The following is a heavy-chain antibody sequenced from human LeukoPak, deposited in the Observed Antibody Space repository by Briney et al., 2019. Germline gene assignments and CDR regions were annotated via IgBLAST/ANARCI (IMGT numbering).Heavy chain of an antibody. CDR1: GGSFSGYY. D-gene: IGHD5-12*01. CDR3: ARGRRYSGYDSPQDAY. Sequence: SETLSLTCAVYGGSFSGYYWSWIRQPPGKGLEWIGEINHSGSTNYNPSLKSRVTISVDTSKNQFSLKLSSVTAADTAVYYCARGRRYSGYDSPQDAYWGQGTLVSVSS. V-gene: IGHV4-34*01. J-gene: IGHJ4*02. CDR2: INHSGST.